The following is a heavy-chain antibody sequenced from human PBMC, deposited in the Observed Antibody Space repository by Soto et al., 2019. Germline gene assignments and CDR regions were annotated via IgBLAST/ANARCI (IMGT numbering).Heavy chain of an antibody. V-gene: IGHV3-30*18. CDR1: GFTFSSYG. CDR3: AKALYDYDNSGYGY. D-gene: IGHD3-22*01. Sequence: QVQLVESGGGVVQPGRSLRLSCAASGFTFSSYGMHWVRQAPGKGLEWVAVISYDGSNKYYADSVKGRFTISRDNSKNTLYLQMNSLRAEDTAVYYCAKALYDYDNSGYGYWGQGTLVTVSS. J-gene: IGHJ4*02. CDR2: ISYDGSNK.